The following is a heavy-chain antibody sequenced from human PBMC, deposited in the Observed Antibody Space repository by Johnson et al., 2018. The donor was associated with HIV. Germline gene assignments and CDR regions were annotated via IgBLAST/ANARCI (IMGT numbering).Heavy chain of an antibody. CDR1: GFTFSSYA. CDR2: ISYDGSNK. Sequence: QVQLVESGGGVVQPGRSLRLSCAASGFTFSSYAMHWVRQAPGKGLEWVAVISYDGSNKYYADSVTGRFSISRDNSKNTLYLQMNSLTAEDTAVYYCAKPQWVSSGAFDIWGQGTMVTVSS. J-gene: IGHJ3*02. V-gene: IGHV3-30*04. D-gene: IGHD3-3*01. CDR3: AKPQWVSSGAFDI.